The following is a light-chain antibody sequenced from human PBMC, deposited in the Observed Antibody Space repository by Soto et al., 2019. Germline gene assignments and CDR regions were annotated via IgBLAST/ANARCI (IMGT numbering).Light chain of an antibody. Sequence: DIVMTQSPDSLAVSLGERDTISCKSSQSVLYSSNNKNYLAWYQQKPGQPPKLLIYWASTRESGVPDRFSGSGSGTDFTLTISSLQAEDVAVYYCQQYYSTPCTFGQGTKLEIK. CDR2: WAS. V-gene: IGKV4-1*01. CDR1: QSVLYSSNNKNY. J-gene: IGKJ2*02. CDR3: QQYYSTPCT.